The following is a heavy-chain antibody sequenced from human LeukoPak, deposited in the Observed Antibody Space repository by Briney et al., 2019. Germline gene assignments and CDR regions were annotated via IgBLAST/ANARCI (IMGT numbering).Heavy chain of an antibody. CDR2: IYCNDDK. CDR1: GFSLSTTGVG. V-gene: IGHV2-5*01. J-gene: IGHJ6*02. D-gene: IGHD2-21*01. CDR3: AHAIVDYYYYYGMDV. Sequence: SGPTPVNPTHTLTLTCTFSGFSLSTTGVGVGWIRQPPGKALERLALIYCNDDKRYIPSLKSRLTITKDTSKNQVVLTMPNMDPVDTATYYCAHAIVDYYYYYGMDVWGQGTTVTVSS.